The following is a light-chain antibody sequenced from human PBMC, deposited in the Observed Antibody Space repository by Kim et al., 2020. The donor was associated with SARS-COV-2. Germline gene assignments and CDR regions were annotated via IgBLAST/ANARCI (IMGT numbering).Light chain of an antibody. J-gene: IGKJ1*01. CDR2: KAS. V-gene: IGKV1-5*03. Sequence: DIQMTQSPSTLSASVGDRVNITCRASQSINSWLAWYQQKPGKAPKLLLYKASSLESGVPSRFSGSGSGTEFTLTISSLQPDDFATYYCQQYHNFITFGQGTKVDI. CDR3: QQYHNFIT. CDR1: QSINSW.